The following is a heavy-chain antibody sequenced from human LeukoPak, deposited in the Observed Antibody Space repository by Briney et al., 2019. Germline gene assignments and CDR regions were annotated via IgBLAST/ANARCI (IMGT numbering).Heavy chain of an antibody. V-gene: IGHV3-23*01. D-gene: IGHD3-22*01. J-gene: IGHJ4*02. CDR2: ISGSGGST. Sequence: PGGSLRLSCAASGFTFSSYAMSWVRQAPGKGLEWVSAISGSGGSTYYADSVKGRFTISRDNSKNTLYLQMNSLRAEDTAVYYCAKDRLPYVYYYDSSGYLYYFDYWGQGTLVTVSS. CDR3: AKDRLPYVYYYDSSGYLYYFDY. CDR1: GFTFSSYA.